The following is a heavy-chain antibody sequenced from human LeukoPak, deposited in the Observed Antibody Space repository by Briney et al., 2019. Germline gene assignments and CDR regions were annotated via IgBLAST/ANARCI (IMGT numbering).Heavy chain of an antibody. V-gene: IGHV3-21*01. CDR2: ISTSSIYI. J-gene: IGHJ3*02. Sequence: PGGSLRLSCAASGFTFSSYTIHWVRQSPGKELQWVSSISTSSIYIYYADSVKGRFTISRDNAKKSLYLQMNSLRAEDTAVYYCASPPKGAAGTGDDAFDIWGQGTMVTVSS. CDR3: ASPPKGAAGTGDDAFDI. CDR1: GFTFSSYT. D-gene: IGHD6-13*01.